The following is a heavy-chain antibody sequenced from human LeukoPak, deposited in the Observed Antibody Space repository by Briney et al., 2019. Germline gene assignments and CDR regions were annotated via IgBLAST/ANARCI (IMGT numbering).Heavy chain of an antibody. CDR2: IYSSGST. CDR1: GVSISSSTYY. D-gene: IGHD3-16*01. V-gene: IGHV4-39*01. Sequence: SETLSLTCTVSGVSISSSTYYWGWIRQPPGKGLEWIGSIYSSGSTYYNSSLKSRVTISIDTSKNQVSLKMSFVAAADTAVYYCANLGRAFDYWGQGTLVTVSS. CDR3: ANLGRAFDY. J-gene: IGHJ4*02.